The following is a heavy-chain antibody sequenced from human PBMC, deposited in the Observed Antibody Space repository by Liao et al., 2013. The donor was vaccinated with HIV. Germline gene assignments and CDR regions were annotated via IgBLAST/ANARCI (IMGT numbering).Heavy chain of an antibody. CDR2: IYSSGST. J-gene: IGHJ4*02. D-gene: IGHD4-23*01. Sequence: QLQLRESGPGLVKPSETLSLTCTVAGGSLSSPPYYWGWIRQPPGEGLEWIGSIYSSGSTNYNPSLKSRVTISVDTSKNQFSLKLSSVTAADTAVYYCARGGRRALPGKFPQRYWGQGTLVTVSS. CDR3: ARGGRRALPGKFPQRY. V-gene: IGHV4-39*07. CDR1: GGSLSSPPYY.